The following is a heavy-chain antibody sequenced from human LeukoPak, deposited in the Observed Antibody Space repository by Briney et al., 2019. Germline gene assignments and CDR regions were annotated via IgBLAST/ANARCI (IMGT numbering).Heavy chain of an antibody. D-gene: IGHD1-7*01. CDR3: ARSGDNWNYVGGY. V-gene: IGHV6-1*01. CDR2: TYYRSNLYN. J-gene: IGHJ4*02. CDR1: GDIFSSNSAA. Sequence: SQTLSLTCALSGDIFSSNSAAWNWIRQSPARGLEWLGRTYYRSNLYNDYAGAVKSRITTNPDTSKNQFSLQLNSVTPEDTAVYYCARSGDNWNYVGGYWGQGTLVTVSS.